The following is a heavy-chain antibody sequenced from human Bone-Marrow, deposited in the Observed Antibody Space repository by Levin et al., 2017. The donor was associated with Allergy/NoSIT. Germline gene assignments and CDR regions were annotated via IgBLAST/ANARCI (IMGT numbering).Heavy chain of an antibody. Sequence: SETLSLTCAVYGGSFRGLYWSWIRQPPGKGLEWIGDIDHSANTNYNPSLESRLTLGIDASMKHFSLQLSSVTAADTAVYYCARGLSYYHSENTFFDYWGQGTPVTVSS. CDR3: ARGLSYYHSENTFFDY. CDR1: GGSFRGLY. D-gene: IGHD3-10*01. J-gene: IGHJ4*02. CDR2: IDHSANT. V-gene: IGHV4-34*01.